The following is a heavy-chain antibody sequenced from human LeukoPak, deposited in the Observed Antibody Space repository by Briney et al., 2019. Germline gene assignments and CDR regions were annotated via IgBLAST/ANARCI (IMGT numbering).Heavy chain of an antibody. V-gene: IGHV3-7*03. D-gene: IGHD2-2*01. CDR1: GFTFTNYW. Sequence: PGGSLRLSCAASGFTFTNYWMTWVRQAPGKGLEWVANIKEDGSGKNYVDSVKGRFTISRDNAQNSLYLQMNSLRAEDTAVYYCARDRDIVVVPAAMRMIYGMDVWGQGTTVTVSS. J-gene: IGHJ6*02. CDR3: ARDRDIVVVPAAMRMIYGMDV. CDR2: IKEDGSGK.